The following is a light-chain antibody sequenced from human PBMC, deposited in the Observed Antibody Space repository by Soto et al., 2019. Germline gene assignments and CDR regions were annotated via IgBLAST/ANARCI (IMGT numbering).Light chain of an antibody. CDR2: GAS. CDR1: QSVSSN. V-gene: IGKV3-15*01. J-gene: IGKJ4*01. CDR3: QQYNNWPPGT. Sequence: EIVMTQSPATLSVSPGERATLSCRASQSVSSNLVWYQQKPGQAPRLLIYGASTRATGIPARFSGSGSGTEFTLTISSLQSEDFAVYYCQQYNNWPPGTFGGGTKVE.